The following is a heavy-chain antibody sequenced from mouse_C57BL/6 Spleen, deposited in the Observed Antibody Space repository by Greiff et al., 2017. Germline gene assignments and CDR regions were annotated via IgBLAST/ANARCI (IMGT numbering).Heavy chain of an antibody. CDR2: ISYDGSN. J-gene: IGHJ3*01. V-gene: IGHV3-6*01. Sequence: EVQLQQSGPGLVKPSQSLSLTCSVTGYSITSGYYWNWIRQFPGNKLEWMGYISYDGSNNYNPSLSNRIFISRDTSKSQFYVKLNSVTTEDTATYYCARDRDYEGGRFAYWGQGTLVTVSA. CDR3: ARDRDYEGGRFAY. D-gene: IGHD2-4*01. CDR1: GYSITSGYY.